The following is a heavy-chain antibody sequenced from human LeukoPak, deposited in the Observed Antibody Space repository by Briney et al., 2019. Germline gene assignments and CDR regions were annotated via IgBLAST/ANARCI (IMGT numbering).Heavy chain of an antibody. D-gene: IGHD6-13*01. J-gene: IGHJ4*02. CDR3: AKDQRAYSSSWYLDY. CDR2: IRYGGSNK. CDR1: GFTFSSYG. V-gene: IGHV3-30*02. Sequence: GGSLRLSCAASGFTFSSYGMHWVRQAPGKGLEWVAFIRYGGSNKYYADSVKGRFTISRDNAKNSLYLQMSSLRAEDTAVYYCAKDQRAYSSSWYLDYWGQGTLVTVSS.